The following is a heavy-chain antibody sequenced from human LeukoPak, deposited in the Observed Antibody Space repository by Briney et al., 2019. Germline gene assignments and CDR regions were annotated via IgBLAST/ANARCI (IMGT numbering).Heavy chain of an antibody. Sequence: SGPTLVKPTQTVTLTCTFSGFSLSTGGAGVGWFRQPPGKALEWLALIYWNDDKRYSPTLKSRLTITKDTSKNQVVLIMTNMDPVDTATYYCVQRGGYWGQGTLVTVSS. J-gene: IGHJ4*02. V-gene: IGHV2-5*01. CDR3: VQRGGY. CDR2: IYWNDDK. D-gene: IGHD1-26*01. CDR1: GFSLSTGGAG.